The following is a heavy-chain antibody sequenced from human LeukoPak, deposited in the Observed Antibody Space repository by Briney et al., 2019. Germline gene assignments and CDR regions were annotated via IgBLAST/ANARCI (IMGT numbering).Heavy chain of an antibody. CDR2: IHSDGSST. J-gene: IGHJ6*02. V-gene: IGHV3-74*01. CDR1: GFTFSSYW. CDR3: ARVGVRGHYYGMDV. Sequence: GGSLRLSCAASGFTFSSYWMHWVRQAPGKGLVWVSRIHSDGSSTTYADSVKGRFTISRDNAKNTLYLQMNSLSAEDTAVYYCARVGVRGHYYGMDVWGQGTTVTVSS. D-gene: IGHD3-16*01.